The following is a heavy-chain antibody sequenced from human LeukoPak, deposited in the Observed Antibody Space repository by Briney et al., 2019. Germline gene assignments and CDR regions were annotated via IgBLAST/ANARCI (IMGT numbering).Heavy chain of an antibody. CDR1: GFTFSDYA. J-gene: IGHJ4*02. V-gene: IGHV3-64*01. CDR2: IGPIGVYT. CDR3: ARSPPGRTNWNYYDY. Sequence: PGGSLRLSCAASGFTFSDYAMHWVRQAPAKGLEFVSVIGPIGVYTYYANSVKGRFTISRDNSKSTVSLQMGSLRDEDMAVYYCARSPPGRTNWNYYDYWGRGTLVTVSS. D-gene: IGHD1-1*01.